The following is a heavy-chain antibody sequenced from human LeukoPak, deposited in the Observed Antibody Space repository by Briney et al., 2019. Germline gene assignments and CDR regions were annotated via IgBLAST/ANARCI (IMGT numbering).Heavy chain of an antibody. J-gene: IGHJ4*02. CDR1: GYTFTDYF. Sequence: ASVKVSCKASGYTFTDYFIHWVRQAPGQGLEWMGWINPKSGATYYAQNFRGRVTMTRDTSISTAYMELSSLTSDDTAVYSCARAGYCGSNCYYYFVSWGQGTLVTVSS. CDR3: ARAGYCGSNCYYYFVS. CDR2: INPKSGAT. D-gene: IGHD2-21*01. V-gene: IGHV1-2*02.